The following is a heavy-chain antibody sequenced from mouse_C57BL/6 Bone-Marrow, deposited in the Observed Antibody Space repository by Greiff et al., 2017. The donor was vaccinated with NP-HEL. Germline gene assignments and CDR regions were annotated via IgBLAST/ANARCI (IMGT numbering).Heavy chain of an antibody. Sequence: DVMLVESGGGLVQPGGSLTLSCAASGFTFSDYYLYWVRQTPEKRLEWVAYISNGGGSTYSPDTVKGRFTISKDNAKNTLYLQMSRLKAEDTAMYYCARHYYGSSLDYWGQGTTLTVSS. D-gene: IGHD1-1*01. V-gene: IGHV5-12*01. CDR3: ARHYYGSSLDY. CDR2: ISNGGGST. CDR1: GFTFSDYY. J-gene: IGHJ2*01.